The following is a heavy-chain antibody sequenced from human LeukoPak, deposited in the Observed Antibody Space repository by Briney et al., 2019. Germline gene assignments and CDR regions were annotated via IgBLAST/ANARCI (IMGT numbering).Heavy chain of an antibody. CDR3: AKPGDSGGYYFDY. J-gene: IGHJ4*02. V-gene: IGHV3-23*01. CDR2: ISGSGGST. Sequence: GGSLRLSCAASGFTFSSYAMRWVRQAPGKGLEWVSGISGSGGSTCYADSVKGRFTISRDNSKNTLYLQMNSLRAEDTAVYYCAKPGDSGGYYFDYWGQGTLVTVSS. CDR1: GFTFSSYA. D-gene: IGHD6-19*01.